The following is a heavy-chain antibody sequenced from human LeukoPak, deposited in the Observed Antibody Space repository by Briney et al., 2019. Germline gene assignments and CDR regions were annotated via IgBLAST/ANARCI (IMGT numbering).Heavy chain of an antibody. J-gene: IGHJ6*02. CDR3: ARARRDAYNPSYYYGMDV. Sequence: SETLSLTCGVSDGHFNGLYFTGHYWTWIRQSPHKGLEWIGEINHRGITNYNPSFKSRVTFSVDTSDNQFSLKLRLSSVTAADSAIYFCARARRDAYNPSYYYGMDVWGQGTTVTVSS. V-gene: IGHV4-34*01. D-gene: IGHD5-24*01. CDR2: INHRGIT. CDR1: DGHFNGLYFTGHY.